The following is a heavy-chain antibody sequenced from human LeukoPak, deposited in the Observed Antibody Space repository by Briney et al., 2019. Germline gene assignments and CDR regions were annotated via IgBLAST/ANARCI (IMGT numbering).Heavy chain of an antibody. Sequence: GGSLRLSCAASGFIISDYYMTWIRQAPGRGLEPLSFISPTGDIIKYVDSVKGRFTISRDNAKSSMYLEMNSLRAEDTAVYYCAREHWAAPDHWGQGTLVTVS. D-gene: IGHD3-16*01. V-gene: IGHV3-11*01. CDR1: GFIISDYY. CDR2: ISPTGDII. J-gene: IGHJ4*02. CDR3: AREHWAAPDH.